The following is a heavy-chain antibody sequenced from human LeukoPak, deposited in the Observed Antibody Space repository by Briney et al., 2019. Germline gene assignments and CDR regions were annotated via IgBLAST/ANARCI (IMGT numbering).Heavy chain of an antibody. CDR1: GGSFSGYY. J-gene: IGHJ4*02. V-gene: IGHV4-34*01. CDR2: INHSGST. Sequence: SETLSLTCAVYGGSFSGYYWSWIRQPPGKGLEWIGEINHSGSTNYNPSLKSRVTISVDTSENQFSLKLSSVTAADTAVYYCARGYGDYYFDYWGQGTLVTVSS. CDR3: ARGYGDYYFDY. D-gene: IGHD4-17*01.